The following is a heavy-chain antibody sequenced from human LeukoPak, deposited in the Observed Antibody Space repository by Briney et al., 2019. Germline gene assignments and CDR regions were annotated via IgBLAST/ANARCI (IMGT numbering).Heavy chain of an antibody. V-gene: IGHV3-53*01. Sequence: GGSLRLSCAASGFTVSSNYMSWVRQAPGKGLEWVSVIYSGGSTYYADSVKGRFTISRDNSKNTLYLQMNSLRAEDTAVYCCARGYSSGWYAVYWGQGTLVTVSS. D-gene: IGHD6-19*01. J-gene: IGHJ4*02. CDR1: GFTVSSNY. CDR2: IYSGGST. CDR3: ARGYSSGWYAVY.